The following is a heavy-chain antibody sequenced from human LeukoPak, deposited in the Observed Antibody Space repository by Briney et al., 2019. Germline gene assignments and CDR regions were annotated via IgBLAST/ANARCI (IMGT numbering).Heavy chain of an antibody. D-gene: IGHD2-15*01. CDR1: GFTFSSYA. V-gene: IGHV3-30*01. J-gene: IGHJ5*02. CDR2: ISHDGSNT. Sequence: GGSLRLSCAASGFTFSSYAMHWVRPAPGQGLEWVTAISHDGSNTYYADSVKGRFTISRDNSKNTLYLQMNSLRVEDTAVYYCARDRIRNWFDPWGQGTLVTVSS. CDR3: ARDRIRNWFDP.